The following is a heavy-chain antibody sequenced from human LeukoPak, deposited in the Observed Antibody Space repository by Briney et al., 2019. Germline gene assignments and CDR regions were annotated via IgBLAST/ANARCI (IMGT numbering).Heavy chain of an antibody. V-gene: IGHV4-4*02. CDR1: GGSISSSNW. CDR3: ARDAGDSSGTDAFDI. J-gene: IGHJ3*02. D-gene: IGHD3-22*01. CDR2: IYHSGST. Sequence: SGTLSLTCAVSGGSISSSNWWSWVRQPPGKGLEWIGEIYHSGSTNYNPSLKSRVTISVDKSKNQFSLKLSSVTAADTAVYYCARDAGDSSGTDAFDIWGQGTMVTVSS.